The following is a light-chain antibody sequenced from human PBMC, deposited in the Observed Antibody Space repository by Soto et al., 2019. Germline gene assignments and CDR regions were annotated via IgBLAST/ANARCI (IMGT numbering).Light chain of an antibody. CDR2: GAS. CDR3: PQYNNWPPKWK. V-gene: IGKV3-15*01. Sequence: EIVMTQSPATLSVSPGERATLSCRASQSVSSNLAWYQQKPGHAPSLLIYGASTRATGIPARFSGSGSGTEFTLTISRLKSEDFAVYYCPQYNNWPPKWKLCQGTKVEIK. J-gene: IGKJ1*01. CDR1: QSVSSN.